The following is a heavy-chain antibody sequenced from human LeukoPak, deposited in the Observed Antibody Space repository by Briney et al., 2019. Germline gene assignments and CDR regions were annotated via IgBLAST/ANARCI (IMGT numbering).Heavy chain of an antibody. CDR2: IWYDGSNK. D-gene: IGHD3-3*01. Sequence: GGSLRLSCAASGFTFSNYWMHWVRQAPGKGLEWVSGIWYDGSNKYYADSVKGRFTISRDNSKNTLYLQMNSLRAEDTAVYYCAKGKWSGYYHYYMDVWGKGTTVTVSS. J-gene: IGHJ6*03. CDR1: GFTFSNYW. CDR3: AKGKWSGYYHYYMDV. V-gene: IGHV3-33*06.